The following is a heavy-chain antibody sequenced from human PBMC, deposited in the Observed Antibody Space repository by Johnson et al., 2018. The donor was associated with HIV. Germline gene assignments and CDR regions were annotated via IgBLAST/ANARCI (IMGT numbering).Heavy chain of an antibody. J-gene: IGHJ3*02. CDR1: GFTVSSNY. D-gene: IGHD1-14*01. CDR3: ARDGMAATKANI. CDR2: IYSGGST. V-gene: IGHV3-66*01. Sequence: VQLVESGGGLVQPGGSLRLSCAASGFTVSSNYMSWVRQAPGQGLEWVSVIYSGGSTYYADPVKGRFTISRDNSKNTLYLQMNSLRAEDTAVYYCARDGMAATKANIWGQGTMVTVSS.